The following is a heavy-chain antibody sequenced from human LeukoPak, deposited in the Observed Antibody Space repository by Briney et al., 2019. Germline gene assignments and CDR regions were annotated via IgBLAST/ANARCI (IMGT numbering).Heavy chain of an antibody. Sequence: ASVKVSCKASGYTFTGYYMHWVRQAPGQGLEWMGWINPNSGGTNYAQKLQGRVTMTRDTSISTAYMELSRLRSDDTAVYYCAVLRYFDWLSNFDYWGQGTLATVSS. CDR1: GYTFTGYY. J-gene: IGHJ4*02. V-gene: IGHV1-2*02. D-gene: IGHD3-9*01. CDR2: INPNSGGT. CDR3: AVLRYFDWLSNFDY.